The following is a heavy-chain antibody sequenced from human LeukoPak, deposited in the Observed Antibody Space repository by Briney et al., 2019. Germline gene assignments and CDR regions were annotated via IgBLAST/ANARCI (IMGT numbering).Heavy chain of an antibody. CDR1: GGSVSSGSYY. J-gene: IGHJ5*02. Sequence: AETLSLTCTVSGGSVSSGSYYWSWIRQPPGKGLEWIGEINHSGSTNYNPSLKSRVTISVDTSKNQFSLKLSSVAAADTAVYYCARGLGDGYNSNWFDPWGQGTLVTVSS. CDR2: INHSGST. D-gene: IGHD5-24*01. V-gene: IGHV4-39*07. CDR3: ARGLGDGYNSNWFDP.